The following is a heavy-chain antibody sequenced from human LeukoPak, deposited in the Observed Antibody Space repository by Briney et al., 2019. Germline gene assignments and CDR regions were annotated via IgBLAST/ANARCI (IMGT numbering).Heavy chain of an antibody. V-gene: IGHV4-39*01. CDR1: GDSISSSGYY. CDR2: MCYSGST. Sequence: SETLSLTCTVSGDSISSSGYYWGWIRQPPGKGLEWIGSMCYSGSTYYNPSLKSRVTISVDTSKNQFSLKLTSVTAADTAVYYCARGSGDYWGQGTLVTVSS. D-gene: IGHD3-10*01. CDR3: ARGSGDY. J-gene: IGHJ4*02.